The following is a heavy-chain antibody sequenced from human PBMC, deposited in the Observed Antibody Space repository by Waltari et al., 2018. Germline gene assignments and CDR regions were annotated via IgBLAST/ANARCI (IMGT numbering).Heavy chain of an antibody. J-gene: IGHJ3*02. D-gene: IGHD2-2*01. CDR3: ARGGQVLNWPFDM. V-gene: IGHV3-74*01. CDR1: GFIFSDYW. CDR2: FKSDGSST. Sequence: EVQLVESGGGLVQPGGSLRLSCAASGFIFSDYWMHWVRQAPGEGLMWGSRFKSDGSSTAYAEVVKGRFTVSRETARNTLYLQMNSLSAEDTAVYYCARGGQVLNWPFDMWGQGTVVTVSS.